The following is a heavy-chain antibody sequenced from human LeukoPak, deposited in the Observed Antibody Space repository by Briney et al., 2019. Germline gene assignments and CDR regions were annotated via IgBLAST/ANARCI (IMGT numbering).Heavy chain of an antibody. CDR1: GGSFSGYY. CDR3: ARASYYYDSSGYSY. D-gene: IGHD3-22*01. CDR2: INHSGST. J-gene: IGHJ4*02. Sequence: PSETLSLTCAVYGGSFSGYYWSWIRQPPGKGLEWIGEINHSGSTNYNPSLKSRVTISVDTSKNQFSLKLSSVTAADTAVYYRARASYYYDSSGYSYWGQGTLVTVSS. V-gene: IGHV4-34*01.